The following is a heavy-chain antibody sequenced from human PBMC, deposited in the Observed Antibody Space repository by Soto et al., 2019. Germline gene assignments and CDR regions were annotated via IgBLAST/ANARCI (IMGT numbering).Heavy chain of an antibody. CDR1: GGSFSGYY. V-gene: IGHV4-34*01. CDR2: INHSGST. CDR3: ARGGGYSYGYGLDY. D-gene: IGHD5-18*01. Sequence: PSVTLPLTWAVFGGSFSGYYWSWIRQPPGKGLEWIGEINHSGSTNYNPSLKSRVTISVDTSKNQFSLKLSSVTAADTAVYYCARGGGYSYGYGLDYWGQGTLVTVSS. J-gene: IGHJ4*02.